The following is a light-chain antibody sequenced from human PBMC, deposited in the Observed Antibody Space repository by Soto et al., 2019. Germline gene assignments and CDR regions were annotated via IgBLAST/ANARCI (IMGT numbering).Light chain of an antibody. CDR2: EVS. Sequence: QSALTQPASVSVSPGQSITISCTGTSSDVGNYNYVSWYQHHPGKAPKLMIYEVSDRPSGVSNRFSGSKSANTASLTISGLQAEDEADYYCSSYTSSSTLVFGTGTKVTVL. V-gene: IGLV2-14*01. J-gene: IGLJ1*01. CDR1: SSDVGNYNY. CDR3: SSYTSSSTLV.